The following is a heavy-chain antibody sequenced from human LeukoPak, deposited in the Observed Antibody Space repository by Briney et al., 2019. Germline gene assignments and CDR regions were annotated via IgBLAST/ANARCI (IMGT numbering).Heavy chain of an antibody. CDR3: ARDRDAISGAFDI. Sequence: SETLSLTCTVSGGSISSSSYYWGWIRQPPGKGLEWIGSIYYSGSTYYNPSLKRRVTISVDTSKNQFSLKLSSVTAADTAVYYCARDRDAISGAFDIWGQGTMVTVSS. D-gene: IGHD2-8*01. J-gene: IGHJ3*02. CDR2: IYYSGST. V-gene: IGHV4-39*07. CDR1: GGSISSSSYY.